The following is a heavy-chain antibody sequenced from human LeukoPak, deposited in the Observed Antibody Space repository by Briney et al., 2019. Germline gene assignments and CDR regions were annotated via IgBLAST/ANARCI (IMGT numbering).Heavy chain of an antibody. Sequence: GGSLRLSCVAYGFTLTDYYKSWIRQAPGRGLEWVSDISGSGRNVYYGDSVKGRFTISRDNAKNSLYLQMNNLRAEDTAVYYCARSIGYYYTMDVWGQGTMVTVSS. CDR1: GFTLTDYY. CDR3: ARSIGYYYTMDV. V-gene: IGHV3-11*01. CDR2: ISGSGRNV. J-gene: IGHJ6*02. D-gene: IGHD3-22*01.